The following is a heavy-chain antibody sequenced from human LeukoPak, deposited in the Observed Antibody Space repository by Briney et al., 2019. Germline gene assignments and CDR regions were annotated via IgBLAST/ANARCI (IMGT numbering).Heavy chain of an antibody. D-gene: IGHD6-13*01. Sequence: PGGSLRLSXAASGFTFSSYAMSWVRQAPGKGLEWVSAISGSGGSTYYADSVKGRFTISRDNSKNTLYLQMNSLRTEDTALYYCAKEGRSSSWYYFDYWGQGTLVTVSS. V-gene: IGHV3-23*01. J-gene: IGHJ4*02. CDR2: ISGSGGST. CDR3: AKEGRSSSWYYFDY. CDR1: GFTFSSYA.